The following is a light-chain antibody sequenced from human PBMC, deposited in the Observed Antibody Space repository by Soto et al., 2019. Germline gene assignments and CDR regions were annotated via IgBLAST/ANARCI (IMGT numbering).Light chain of an antibody. V-gene: IGLV1-40*01. CDR3: SSYTSSSTHVV. J-gene: IGLJ2*01. CDR2: ADN. CDR1: SSNIGAGYD. Sequence: QSVLTQPPSVSGAPGQRVTISCTGSSSNIGAGYDVHWYQQLPGTAPKFLILADNNRPSGVPDRFSGSKSGNTASLTISGLQAEDEADYYCSSYTSSSTHVVFGGGTKVTVL.